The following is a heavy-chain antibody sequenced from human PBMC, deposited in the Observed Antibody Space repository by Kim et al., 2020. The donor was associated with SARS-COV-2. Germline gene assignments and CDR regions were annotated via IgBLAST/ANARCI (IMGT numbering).Heavy chain of an antibody. Sequence: GESLKISCKGSGYSFTSYWIGWVRQMPGKGLEWMGIIYPGDSDTRYSPSFQGQVTISADKSISTAYLQWSSLKASDTAMYYCARHGTAMVTGYYYGMDVWGQGTTVTVSS. CDR3: ARHGTAMVTGYYYGMDV. V-gene: IGHV5-51*01. J-gene: IGHJ6*02. D-gene: IGHD5-18*01. CDR2: IYPGDSDT. CDR1: GYSFTSYW.